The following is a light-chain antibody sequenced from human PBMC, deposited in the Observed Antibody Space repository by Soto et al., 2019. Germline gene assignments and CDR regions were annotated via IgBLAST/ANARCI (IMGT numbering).Light chain of an antibody. CDR3: QKFNSACT. CDR2: AAS. CDR1: QGISNY. J-gene: IGKJ4*01. V-gene: IGKV1-27*01. Sequence: DIPMTQSPSSLSASVGDRVTITCRASQGISNYFAWYQQKPGKDPNLLIYAASALQSGVPSRFSGSGSGTDFTLTLSDLQPEDGATYYCQKFNSACTFGGGTTGAIK.